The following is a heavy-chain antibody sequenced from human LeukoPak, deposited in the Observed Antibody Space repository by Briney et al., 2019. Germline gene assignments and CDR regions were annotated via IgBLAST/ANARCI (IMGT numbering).Heavy chain of an antibody. D-gene: IGHD2-15*01. J-gene: IGHJ4*02. CDR3: ASASYCKGGSCYSVH. Sequence: GGSLRLSCAASGFTFSSYAMNWVRQAPGRGLEWVSYISSSSTTIYYADSVKGRFTISRDNSKNTLYLQMNSLRAEDTAVYYCASASYCKGGSCYSVHWGQGTLVTVSS. V-gene: IGHV3-48*01. CDR2: ISSSSTTI. CDR1: GFTFSSYA.